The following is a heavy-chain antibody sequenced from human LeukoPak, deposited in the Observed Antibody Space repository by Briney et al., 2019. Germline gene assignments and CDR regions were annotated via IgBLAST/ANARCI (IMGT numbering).Heavy chain of an antibody. J-gene: IGHJ4*02. D-gene: IGHD5-12*01. CDR3: VNLGYSD. Sequence: QPGGSLRLSCAASGFSFSAAWMTWVRQAPGKGLEWVATIKNDGSDKYYVDSVKGRFTLSRDNAKNSVYLQMNSLRVEDTAVYYCVNLGYSDGGQGTLVTVSS. CDR2: IKNDGSDK. V-gene: IGHV3-7*01. CDR1: GFSFSAAW.